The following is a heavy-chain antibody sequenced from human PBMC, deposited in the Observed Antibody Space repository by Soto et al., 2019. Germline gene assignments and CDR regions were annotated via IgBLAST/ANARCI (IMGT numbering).Heavy chain of an antibody. Sequence: QVQLVQSGAEVKKPGASVKVSCKASGYTFASYAISWMRQAPGQGLEWMGWISAYNGNTNYAQKLQGRFTVTTDTTTSTAYMELRSLRSDDTSVYYCARDPPPPDYWGQGTLVTVSS. CDR1: GYTFASYA. J-gene: IGHJ4*02. V-gene: IGHV1-18*01. CDR2: ISAYNGNT. CDR3: ARDPPPPDY.